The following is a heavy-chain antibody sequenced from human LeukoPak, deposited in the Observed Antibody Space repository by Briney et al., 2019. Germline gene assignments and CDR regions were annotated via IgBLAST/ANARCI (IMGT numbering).Heavy chain of an antibody. CDR2: INPSGGST. CDR1: GYTFTSYY. V-gene: IGHV1-46*01. CDR3: ARDSEDTTMGPGY. D-gene: IGHD5-18*01. Sequence: ASVKVSCKTSGYTFTSYYMHWVRQAPGQGLEWMGIINPSGGSTSYAQKFQGRVTMTRDMSTSTVYMELSSLRSEDTAVYYCARDSEDTTMGPGYWGQGTLVTVSS. J-gene: IGHJ4*02.